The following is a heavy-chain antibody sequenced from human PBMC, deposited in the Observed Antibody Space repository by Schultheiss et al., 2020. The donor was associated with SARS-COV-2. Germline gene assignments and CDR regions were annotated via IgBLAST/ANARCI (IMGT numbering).Heavy chain of an antibody. Sequence: SETLSLTCTVSGGSISSYYWSWIRQPPGKGLEWIGYIYYSGSTNYNPSLKSRVTISVDTSKNQFSLKLSSVTAADTAVYYCARFPDYLDCSSTSCYGNYDYGMDVWGRGTTVTVSS. V-gene: IGHV4-59*01. CDR1: GGSISSYY. J-gene: IGHJ6*02. D-gene: IGHD2-2*01. CDR2: IYYSGST. CDR3: ARFPDYLDCSSTSCYGNYDYGMDV.